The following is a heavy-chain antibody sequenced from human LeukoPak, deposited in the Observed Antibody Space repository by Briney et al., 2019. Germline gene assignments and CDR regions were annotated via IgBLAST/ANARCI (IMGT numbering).Heavy chain of an antibody. D-gene: IGHD6-13*01. J-gene: IGHJ5*02. V-gene: IGHV4-59*08. CDR1: GGSISSYY. CDR3: ARRGKSSSWYNGENWFDP. CDR2: IYYSGST. Sequence: PSETLSLTCTVSGGSISSYYWSWIRQPPGKGLEWIGYIYYSGSTNYNPSLKSRVTISVDTSKNQFSLKLSSVTAADTAVYYCARRGKSSSWYNGENWFDPWGQGTLVTVSS.